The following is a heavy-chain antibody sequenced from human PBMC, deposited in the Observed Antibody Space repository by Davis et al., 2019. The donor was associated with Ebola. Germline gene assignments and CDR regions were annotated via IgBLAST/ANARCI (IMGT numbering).Heavy chain of an antibody. V-gene: IGHV1-18*04. CDR1: GYTFTSYG. Sequence: ASVKVSCKASGYTFTSYGISWVRQAPGQGLEWMGWIRTYNDNTNYSQKFQGRVTMTTDTSTSTAYMELRSLRSDDTAVYYCARYFARPRYYYYGMDVWGKGTTVTVSS. CDR3: ARYFARPRYYYYGMDV. CDR2: IRTYNDNT. D-gene: IGHD6-6*01. J-gene: IGHJ6*04.